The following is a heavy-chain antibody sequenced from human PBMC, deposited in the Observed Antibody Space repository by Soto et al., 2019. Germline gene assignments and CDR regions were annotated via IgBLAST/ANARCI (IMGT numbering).Heavy chain of an antibody. D-gene: IGHD2-15*01. CDR1: GGSISSSSYY. J-gene: IGHJ4*02. CDR3: ARHWRICRGGSCYGGLFDY. CDR2: IYYSGST. Sequence: PSETLSLTCTVSGGSISSSSYYWGWIRQPPGKGLEWIGSIYYSGSTYYNPSLKSRVTISVDTSKNQFSLKLSSVTAADTAMYYCARHWRICRGGSCYGGLFDYWGQGTLVTVSS. V-gene: IGHV4-39*01.